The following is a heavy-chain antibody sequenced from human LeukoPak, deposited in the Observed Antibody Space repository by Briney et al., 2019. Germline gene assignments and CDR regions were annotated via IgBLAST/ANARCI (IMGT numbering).Heavy chain of an antibody. D-gene: IGHD6-13*01. J-gene: IGHJ4*02. V-gene: IGHV3-74*01. Sequence: GGSLRLSCAASGFTFSSYWMHWVRQAPGKGLVWVSRVNSDGSTTSYAGSVKGRFTISRDNAKNTLYLQMNSLRAEDTAVYYCATKGRAAGDYWGQGTLVTVSS. CDR2: VNSDGSTT. CDR3: ATKGRAAGDY. CDR1: GFTFSSYW.